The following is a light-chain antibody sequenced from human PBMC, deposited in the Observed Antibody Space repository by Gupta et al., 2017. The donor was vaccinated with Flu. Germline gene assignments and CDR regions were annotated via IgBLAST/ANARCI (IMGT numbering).Light chain of an antibody. J-gene: IGKJ1*01. V-gene: IGKV3-20*01. CDR1: QSVSNSS. Sequence: ERATHSGRTSQSVSNSSLGWYQQKPGQAPMLLIYGSSNRATDIPDRFSGSGSGTDFTLTISRLEPEDFAVYYCQQCGTSSWTFGQGTKVEAK. CDR3: QQCGTSSWT. CDR2: GSS.